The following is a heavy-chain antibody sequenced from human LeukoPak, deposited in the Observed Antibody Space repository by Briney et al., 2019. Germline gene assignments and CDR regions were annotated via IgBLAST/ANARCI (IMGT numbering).Heavy chain of an antibody. CDR1: GFSFSSNW. J-gene: IGHJ5*02. CDR2: IKRDGSQK. Sequence: GGSLRLSCAAPGFSFSSNWMGWVRQAPGKGLEWVAHIKRDGSQKYYLDSVKGRFTISRDNAKNLLYLQMNSLRVEDTAVYYCARLGLEVGGPNWFDPWGQGTLVTVSS. CDR3: ARLGLEVGGPNWFDP. V-gene: IGHV3-7*01. D-gene: IGHD1-1*01.